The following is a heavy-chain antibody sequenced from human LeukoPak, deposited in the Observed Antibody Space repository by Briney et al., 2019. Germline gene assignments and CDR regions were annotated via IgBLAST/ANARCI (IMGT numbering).Heavy chain of an antibody. J-gene: IGHJ6*03. Sequence: GESRKISCEGSGYSFANFWIVWVRQMPGKGLEWMGIIYPDDSDTKYNPSFQGQVTISADKSISTAYLQWSSLKASDTAIYYCARRAGTLNYYYFYMDVWGKGTTVTVSS. D-gene: IGHD3-10*01. CDR1: GYSFANFW. V-gene: IGHV5-51*01. CDR3: ARRAGTLNYYYFYMDV. CDR2: IYPDDSDT.